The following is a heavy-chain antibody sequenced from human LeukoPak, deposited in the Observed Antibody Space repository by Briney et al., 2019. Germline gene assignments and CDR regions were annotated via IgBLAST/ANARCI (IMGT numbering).Heavy chain of an antibody. D-gene: IGHD1-26*01. V-gene: IGHV7-4-1*02. CDR3: ASSLLPPEEAEEVGYYFDY. J-gene: IGHJ4*02. Sequence: ASVKVSCKASGYTFTSYAMNWVRQAPGQGLEWMGWINTNTGNPTYAQGFTGRFVFSLDTSVSTAYLQISSLKAEDTAVYYCASSLLPPEEAEEVGYYFDYWGQGTLVTVSS. CDR2: INTNTGNP. CDR1: GYTFTSYA.